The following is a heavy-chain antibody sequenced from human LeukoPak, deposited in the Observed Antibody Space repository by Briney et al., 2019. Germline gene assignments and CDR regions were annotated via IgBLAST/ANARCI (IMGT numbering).Heavy chain of an antibody. CDR2: VNPRSGDA. CDR3: ARGVPLGYCTYGVCYPPYYFDY. D-gene: IGHD2-8*01. V-gene: IGHV1-8*03. CDR1: GYTFISYN. J-gene: IGHJ4*02. Sequence: ASVKVSCKASGYTFISYNVNWLRQATGQGLEWMGWVNPRSGDAGYLQKFQGRLTITRDSSIDTAYMDLSGLSSEDTAVYYCARGVPLGYCTYGVCYPPYYFDYWGQGTLVTASS.